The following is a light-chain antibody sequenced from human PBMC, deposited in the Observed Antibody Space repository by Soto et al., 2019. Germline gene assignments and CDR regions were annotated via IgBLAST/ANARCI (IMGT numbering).Light chain of an antibody. Sequence: QSALTQPASVSGSPGPSITISCTGTSSDVGGYNYVSWYQQHPGKAPKLMIYEVSNRPSGVANRFSGSKSGNTASLTISGLQAEDEADYYCSSYTSSSTVVFGGGTPLTV. V-gene: IGLV2-14*01. J-gene: IGLJ2*01. CDR1: SSDVGGYNY. CDR2: EVS. CDR3: SSYTSSSTVV.